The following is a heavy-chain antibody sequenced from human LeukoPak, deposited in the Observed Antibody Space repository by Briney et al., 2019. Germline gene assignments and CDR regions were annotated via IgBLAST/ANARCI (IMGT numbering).Heavy chain of an antibody. Sequence: SETLSLTCTVSSGSISTSNYYWGWVRQPPGKALEWIGNIFYSGSTYYSPSLKSRVTISLDTSRNQFSLKLSSVTAADTAVYYCASEVPSSGYDFWSGYIPYYYYYMDVWGKGTTVTVSS. V-gene: IGHV4-39*07. D-gene: IGHD3-3*01. CDR1: SGSISTSNYY. CDR3: ASEVPSSGYDFWSGYIPYYYYYMDV. J-gene: IGHJ6*03. CDR2: IFYSGST.